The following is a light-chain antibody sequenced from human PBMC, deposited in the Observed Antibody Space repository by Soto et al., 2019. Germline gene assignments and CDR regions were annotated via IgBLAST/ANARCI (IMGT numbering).Light chain of an antibody. CDR3: QQYGSSAWT. CDR1: QSVSSSY. V-gene: IGKV3-20*01. Sequence: EIVLTQSPGTLSLSPGERATLSCRASQSVSSSYLAWYQQKPGQAPRLLIYRASSRASGVPDRSSGSGSGTDFTLTFSSLEPEDFGVYYCQQYGSSAWTVGQGTKVEI. J-gene: IGKJ1*01. CDR2: RAS.